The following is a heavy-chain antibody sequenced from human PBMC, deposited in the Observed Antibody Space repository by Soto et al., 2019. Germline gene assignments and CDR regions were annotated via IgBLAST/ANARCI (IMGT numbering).Heavy chain of an antibody. CDR1: GGSISSGHYP. D-gene: IGHD2-2*01. CDR3: ARLVGVALSP. V-gene: IGHV4-30-2*01. CDR2: IYPGGKT. J-gene: IGHJ4*02. Sequence: SETLSLTCAVSGGSISSGHYPWTWIRQPPGKGLEWIGYIYPGGKTYYSSSLKSRVTIALDTSKSLVSLRLTSVTAADTDVYFCARLVGVALSPWGQGTLVTVSS.